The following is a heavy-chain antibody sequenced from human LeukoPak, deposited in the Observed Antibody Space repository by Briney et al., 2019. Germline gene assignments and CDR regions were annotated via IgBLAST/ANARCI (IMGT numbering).Heavy chain of an antibody. J-gene: IGHJ6*02. Sequence: SQTLSLTCTVSGGSISSGTLYWSWIRQPAGKGLESIGRIYSSGSTNYNPSLKSRVTISIDASKNQFSLKLSSVTAADSAVYYCARDHSTSYYGMDVWGQGTSVIVSS. V-gene: IGHV4-61*02. CDR1: GGSISSGTLY. CDR3: ARDHSTSYYGMDV. D-gene: IGHD6-13*01. CDR2: IYSSGST.